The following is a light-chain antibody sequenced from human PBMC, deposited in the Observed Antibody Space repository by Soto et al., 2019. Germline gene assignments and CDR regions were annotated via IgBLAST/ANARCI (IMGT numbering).Light chain of an antibody. Sequence: QAVVTQSSSASASLGSSVKLTCTLSSGHSSYIIAWHQQQPGKAPRYLMKLEGSGSYNKGSGVPDLFSGSSSGADRYLTISNLQFEDEADYYCETWDFNTRVFGGGTKLTVL. J-gene: IGLJ3*02. CDR2: LEGSGSY. CDR1: SGHSSYI. CDR3: ETWDFNTRV. V-gene: IGLV4-60*02.